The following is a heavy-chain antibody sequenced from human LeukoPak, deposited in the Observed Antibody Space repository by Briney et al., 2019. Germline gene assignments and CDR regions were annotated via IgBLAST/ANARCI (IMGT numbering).Heavy chain of an antibody. CDR1: GFTFDDYG. D-gene: IGHD6-19*01. V-gene: IGHV3-20*04. CDR2: INWNGGST. CDR3: ARGVAGMRGYYYYMDV. J-gene: IGHJ6*03. Sequence: GGSLRLSCAASGFTFDDYGMSWVRQARGKGLEWVSGINWNGGSTGYADSVKGRFTISRDNAKNSLYLQMNSLRAEDTALYYCARGVAGMRGYYYYMDVWGKGTTVTVSS.